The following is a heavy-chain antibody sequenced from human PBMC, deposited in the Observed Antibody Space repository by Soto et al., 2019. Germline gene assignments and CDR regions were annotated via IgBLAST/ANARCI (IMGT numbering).Heavy chain of an antibody. CDR2: IYYSGST. Sequence: QVQLQESGPGLVKPSQTLSLTCTVSGGSISSGGYYWSWIRQHPGKGLEWIGYIYYSGSTYYNPSLKSRVTISVDTSKNQFSLKLSSVTAADTAVYYCARVGYCSGGSCYDSGMDVWGQGTTVTVSS. J-gene: IGHJ6*02. CDR3: ARVGYCSGGSCYDSGMDV. D-gene: IGHD2-15*01. CDR1: GGSISSGGYY. V-gene: IGHV4-31*03.